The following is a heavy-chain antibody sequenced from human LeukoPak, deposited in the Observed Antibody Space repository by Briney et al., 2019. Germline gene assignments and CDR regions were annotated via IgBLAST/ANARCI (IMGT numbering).Heavy chain of an antibody. Sequence: GASVKVSCKASRNTFPVYYMHWVRQAPGQGLAWMGWINPNSGGKNYALTFQGRVTMTWDTSISTAYMELSRLRSDDTAVYYCARAGGRWLQEYYFDYWGQGTLVTVSS. J-gene: IGHJ4*02. V-gene: IGHV1-2*02. CDR1: RNTFPVYY. CDR3: ARAGGRWLQEYYFDY. D-gene: IGHD5-24*01. CDR2: INPNSGGK.